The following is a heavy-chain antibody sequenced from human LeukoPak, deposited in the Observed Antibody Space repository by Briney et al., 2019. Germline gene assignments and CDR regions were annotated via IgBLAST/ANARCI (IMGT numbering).Heavy chain of an antibody. CDR1: GFTFGSYW. CDR3: ARYCSGGSCWNY. D-gene: IGHD2-15*01. V-gene: IGHV3-7*01. CDR2: IKQDGSEK. Sequence: GGSLRLSCAASGFTFGSYWMSWVRQAPGKGLEWVANIKQDGSEKYYGDSVKGRFTISRDNAKNSLYLQMNSLRAEDTAVYYCARYCSGGSCWNYWGQGTLVTVSS. J-gene: IGHJ4*02.